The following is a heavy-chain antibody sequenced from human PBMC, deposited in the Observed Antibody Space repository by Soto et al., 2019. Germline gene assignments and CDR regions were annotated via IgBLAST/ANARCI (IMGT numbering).Heavy chain of an antibody. CDR3: AKGGIAAAVFDY. V-gene: IGHV3-23*01. CDR2: ISGGGDNT. J-gene: IGHJ4*02. Sequence: GGSLRLSCAASGFIFSSHAMSWVRQAPGKGPEWVSAISGGGDNTYYADSVKGRFTISRDNSNNTLYLQMHSLRAEDTAVYYCAKGGIAAAVFDYWGQGTLVTV. D-gene: IGHD6-13*01. CDR1: GFIFSSHA.